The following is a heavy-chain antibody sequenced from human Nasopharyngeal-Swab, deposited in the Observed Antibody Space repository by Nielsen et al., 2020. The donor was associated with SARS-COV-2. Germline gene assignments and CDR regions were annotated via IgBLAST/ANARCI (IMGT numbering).Heavy chain of an antibody. Sequence: GESLKISCAASGFTFSSYAMSWVRQAPGKGLEWVSAISGSGGSTYYADSVKGRFTISRDNSKNTLYLQMNSLRAEDTAVYYCANLLMITFGGVIVDNFDYWGQGTLVTVSS. CDR1: GFTFSSYA. D-gene: IGHD3-16*02. CDR3: ANLLMITFGGVIVDNFDY. V-gene: IGHV3-23*01. J-gene: IGHJ4*02. CDR2: ISGSGGST.